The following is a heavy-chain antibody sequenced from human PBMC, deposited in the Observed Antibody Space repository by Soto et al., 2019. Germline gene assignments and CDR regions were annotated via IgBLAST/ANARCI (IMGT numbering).Heavy chain of an antibody. CDR1: GFTFISYS. D-gene: IGHD3-10*01. CDR2: ISSSSSYI. V-gene: IGHV3-21*01. J-gene: IGHJ5*02. CDR3: AREIGQVTQFDP. Sequence: GGSLRLSCAASGFTFISYSMNWVLQAPGKGLEWVSSISSSSSYIYYADSVKGRFTISRDNAKNSLYLQMNSLRAEDTAVYYCAREIGQVTQFDPWGQGTLVTVSS.